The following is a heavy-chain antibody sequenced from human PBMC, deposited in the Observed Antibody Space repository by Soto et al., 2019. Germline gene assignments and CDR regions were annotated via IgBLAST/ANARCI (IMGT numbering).Heavy chain of an antibody. Sequence: QVQLQQWGAGLLKPSETLSLTCAVYGGSFSGYYWSWIRQPPGKGLEWIGEINHSGSTNYNPSLMSQVTIAVDTHKNQFSLKLSSVTASDTAVYYCARGPIRFNVDIVARVGGYYYMDVWGKGTTVTVSS. CDR2: INHSGST. CDR3: ARGPIRFNVDIVARVGGYYYMDV. V-gene: IGHV4-34*01. CDR1: GGSFSGYY. J-gene: IGHJ6*03. D-gene: IGHD5-12*01.